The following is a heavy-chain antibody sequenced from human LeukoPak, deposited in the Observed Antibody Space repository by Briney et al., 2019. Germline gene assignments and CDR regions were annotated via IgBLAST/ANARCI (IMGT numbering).Heavy chain of an antibody. V-gene: IGHV3-30*02. Sequence: GGSLRLSCAASGFTFSSYGMHWVRQAPGKGLEWVAFIRYYGSNKYYADSVKGRFTISRDNSKNTLYLQMNSLRAEDTAVYYCAKAITWIQLWFFDYWGQGTLVTVSS. CDR1: GFTFSSYG. CDR3: AKAITWIQLWFFDY. D-gene: IGHD5-18*01. CDR2: IRYYGSNK. J-gene: IGHJ4*02.